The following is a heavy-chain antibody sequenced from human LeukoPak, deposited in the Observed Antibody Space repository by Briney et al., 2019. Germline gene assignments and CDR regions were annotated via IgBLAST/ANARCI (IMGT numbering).Heavy chain of an antibody. Sequence: GASLKISCKGSGYIFTSYWIGWVRQLPGKGLEWMGIIYPCDSDTRYSPSFQGQVTISADKSISTAYLQWSSLKASDTAMYYCARQMGGYSYGSTNFDYWGQGTLVTVSS. CDR1: GYIFTSYW. CDR2: IYPCDSDT. V-gene: IGHV5-51*01. D-gene: IGHD5-18*01. CDR3: ARQMGGYSYGSTNFDY. J-gene: IGHJ4*02.